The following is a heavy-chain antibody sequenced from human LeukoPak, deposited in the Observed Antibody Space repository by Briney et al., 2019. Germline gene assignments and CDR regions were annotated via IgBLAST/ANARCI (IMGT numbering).Heavy chain of an antibody. D-gene: IGHD2-2*01. CDR2: IRSDGSNK. CDR1: GFTFSNYG. J-gene: IGHJ4*02. V-gene: IGHV3-30*02. CDR3: AKAGRHCSSTSCYADY. Sequence: GGSLRLSCAASGFTFSNYGIHWVRQAPGKGLEWVTFIRSDGSNKYYADSVKGRFTISRDNSKNTLYLQMNSLRVEDTAVYYCAKAGRHCSSTSCYADYWGQGTLVTVSS.